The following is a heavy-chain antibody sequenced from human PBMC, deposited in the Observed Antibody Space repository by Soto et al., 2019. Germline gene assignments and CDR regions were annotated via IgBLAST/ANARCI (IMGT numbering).Heavy chain of an antibody. J-gene: IGHJ5*02. Sequence: QVQLVQSGAEVKKPGASVKVSCKASGYTFTSYGISWVRQAPGQGLEWMGWISVYNGNTNYAQKFQGRVTMTTDTSTNTAYLELRSLRSDDTAVYYCARDGITSTRYNWFDPWGQGTLVTVSS. V-gene: IGHV1-18*01. CDR3: ARDGITSTRYNWFDP. CDR1: GYTFTSYG. D-gene: IGHD1-20*01. CDR2: ISVYNGNT.